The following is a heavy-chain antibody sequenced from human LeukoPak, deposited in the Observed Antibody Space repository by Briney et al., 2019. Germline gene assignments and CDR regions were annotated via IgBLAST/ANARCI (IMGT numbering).Heavy chain of an antibody. D-gene: IGHD6-13*01. CDR2: IYYNGST. CDR1: GGSISSSSYY. J-gene: IGHJ4*02. CDR3: ARMEAAAGYFDY. Sequence: SETLSLTCTVSGGSISSSSYYWGWIRQPPGKGLEWIGSIYYNGSTYYNPSLKSRVTISVDTSKNQFSLKLSSVTAADTAVYYCARMEAAAGYFDYWGQGTLVTVSS. V-gene: IGHV4-39*01.